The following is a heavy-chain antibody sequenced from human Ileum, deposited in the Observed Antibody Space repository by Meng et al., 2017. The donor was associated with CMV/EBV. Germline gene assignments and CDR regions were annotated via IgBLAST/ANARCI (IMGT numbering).Heavy chain of an antibody. CDR1: GFSFSKYW. Sequence: GESLKISCAASGFSFSKYWVTRVRPAPGKGLEWVANIRQDEREKYYVDSVQGRFTISRDNADNSLYLQMNSLRAEDTAGYYCAKLTWERHSSGWLGWGQGTLVTVSS. V-gene: IGHV3-7*01. CDR3: AKLTWERHSSGWLG. CDR2: IRQDEREK. J-gene: IGHJ4*02. D-gene: IGHD6-19*01.